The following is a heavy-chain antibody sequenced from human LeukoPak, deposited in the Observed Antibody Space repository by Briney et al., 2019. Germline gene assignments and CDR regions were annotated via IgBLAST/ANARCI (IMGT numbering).Heavy chain of an antibody. CDR3: ARGGYTYYYDSSGYDLANAFDI. Sequence: ASVKVSCKASGYTFTSYGISWVRQAPGQGLEWMGWISAYNGNTNYAQKLQGRVTMTTDTSTSTAYMELRSLRSDDTAVYYCARGGYTYYYDSSGYDLANAFDIWGQETMVTVSS. CDR2: ISAYNGNT. V-gene: IGHV1-18*01. CDR1: GYTFTSYG. J-gene: IGHJ3*02. D-gene: IGHD3-22*01.